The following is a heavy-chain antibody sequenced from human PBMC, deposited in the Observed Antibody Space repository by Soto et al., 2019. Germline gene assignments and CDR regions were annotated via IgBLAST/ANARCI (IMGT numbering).Heavy chain of an antibody. V-gene: IGHV4-4*07. CDR1: GGSISSYY. CDR2: IYTSGST. J-gene: IGHJ4*02. Sequence: PSETLSLTCNVSGGSISSYYCSWIRQPAGKGLEWIGRIYTSGSTNYNPSLKSRVTMSVDTSKNQFSLKLSSVTAADTAVYYCARESRDTAMGIDYWGQGTLVTVSS. D-gene: IGHD5-18*01. CDR3: ARESRDTAMGIDY.